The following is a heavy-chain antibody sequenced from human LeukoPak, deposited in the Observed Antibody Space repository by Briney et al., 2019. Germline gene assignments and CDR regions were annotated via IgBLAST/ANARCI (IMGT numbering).Heavy chain of an antibody. J-gene: IGHJ6*02. D-gene: IGHD3-3*01. CDR1: GFTFSSYS. Sequence: GGSLRLSCAASGFTFSSYSMNWVRQAPGKGLEWVSSISSSSSYIYYADSVKGRFTISRDNAKNSLYLQMNSLRAEDTAVHYCARDEDDFWSGYYYGMDVWGQGTTVTVSS. V-gene: IGHV3-21*01. CDR3: ARDEDDFWSGYYYGMDV. CDR2: ISSSSSYI.